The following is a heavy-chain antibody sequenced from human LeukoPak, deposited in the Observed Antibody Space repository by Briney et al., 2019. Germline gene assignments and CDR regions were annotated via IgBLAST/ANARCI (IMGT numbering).Heavy chain of an antibody. Sequence: PGGSLRLSCAASGFTFSSYWMTWVRQAPGKGLEWVANIKEDGGEGYYVGSVKGRFTVSRDNAKNSLYLQLTSLRAEDTAVYYCARVARQLAGYWGQGTLVTVSS. J-gene: IGHJ4*02. CDR1: GFTFSSYW. CDR2: IKEDGGEG. V-gene: IGHV3-7*01. D-gene: IGHD6-13*01. CDR3: ARVARQLAGY.